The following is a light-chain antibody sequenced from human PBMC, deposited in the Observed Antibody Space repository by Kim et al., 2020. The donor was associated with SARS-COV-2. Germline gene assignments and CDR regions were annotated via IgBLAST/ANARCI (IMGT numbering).Light chain of an antibody. CDR1: SSDVGGYNY. V-gene: IGLV2-8*01. CDR2: EVS. J-gene: IGLJ2*01. CDR3: SSYAGSNSVL. Sequence: QSALTQPPSASGSPGQSVTISCTGTSSDVGGYNYVSWYQKHPGKAPKVMIYEVSKRPSGVPDRFSGSKSGNTASLTVSGLQAEDEADYYCSSYAGSNSVLFGGGTQLTV.